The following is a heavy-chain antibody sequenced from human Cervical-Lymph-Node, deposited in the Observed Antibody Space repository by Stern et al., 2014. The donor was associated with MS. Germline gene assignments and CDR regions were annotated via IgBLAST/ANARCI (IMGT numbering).Heavy chain of an antibody. CDR1: GGSISSYF. CDR3: AIMFSGRYGPHAFDI. Sequence: VQLVESGPGLVKPSETLSLTCTVSGGSISSYFWSWIRQPAGKGLECIGRIYSSGRTYTPYLKSRVTMSGHTSKRPFSLKLSSVTAADSAVYYCAIMFSGRYGPHAFDIWGQGTMVTVSS. D-gene: IGHD1-26*01. V-gene: IGHV4-4*07. J-gene: IGHJ3*02. CDR2: IYSSGRT.